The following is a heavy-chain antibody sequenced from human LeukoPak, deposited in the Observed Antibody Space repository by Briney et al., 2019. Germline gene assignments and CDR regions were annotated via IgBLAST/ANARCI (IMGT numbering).Heavy chain of an antibody. Sequence: PGGSLRLSCAASGFIFSNYGMHWVRQAPGRGLEWVAVISYDGSDKNYADSVKGRFTISRDNAKNSLFLQMNSLRAEDTAVYYCARDRGGAAAYWGQGTLVTVSS. J-gene: IGHJ4*02. V-gene: IGHV3-30*03. D-gene: IGHD3-16*01. CDR3: ARDRGGAAAY. CDR2: ISYDGSDK. CDR1: GFIFSNYG.